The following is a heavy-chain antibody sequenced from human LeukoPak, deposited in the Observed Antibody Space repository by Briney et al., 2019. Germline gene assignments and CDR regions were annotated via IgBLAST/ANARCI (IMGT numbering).Heavy chain of an antibody. Sequence: GGSLRLSCAASGFTFSSYALSWVRQAPGKGLEWVSGISASGGRTFYADSVKGRFTISRDNSKYTLYLQMNSLRAEDTAVYYCAKSKGGYNYDYYYIMDVWGQGTTVTVSS. CDR1: GFTFSSYA. CDR3: AKSKGGYNYDYYYIMDV. J-gene: IGHJ6*02. D-gene: IGHD5-24*01. V-gene: IGHV3-23*01. CDR2: ISASGGRT.